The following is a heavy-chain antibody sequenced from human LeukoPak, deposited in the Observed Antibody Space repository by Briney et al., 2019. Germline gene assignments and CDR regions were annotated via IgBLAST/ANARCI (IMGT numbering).Heavy chain of an antibody. CDR1: GFTFSSYA. V-gene: IGHV3-30-3*01. D-gene: IGHD3-9*01. CDR3: ARATYYDISAFDY. J-gene: IGHJ4*02. CDR2: ISYDGSNK. Sequence: PGGSLRLSCAASGFTFSSYAMHWVRQAPGKGLEWVAVISYDGSNKYYADSVKGRFTISRDNSKNTLYLQMNSLRAEDTAVYYCARATYYDISAFDYWGQGTLVTVSS.